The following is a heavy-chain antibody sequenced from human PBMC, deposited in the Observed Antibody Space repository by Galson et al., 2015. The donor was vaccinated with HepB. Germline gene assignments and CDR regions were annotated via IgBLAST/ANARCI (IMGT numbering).Heavy chain of an antibody. CDR1: GFTFSSYA. J-gene: IGHJ4*02. CDR3: VNGIAAAGKGDFDY. Sequence: SLRLSCAASGFTFSSYAMHWVRQAPGKGLEYVSAISSNGGSTYYADSVKGRFTISRDNSKNTLYLQMSSLRAEDTAVYYCVNGIAAAGKGDFDYWGQGTLVTVSS. CDR2: ISSNGGST. D-gene: IGHD6-13*01. V-gene: IGHV3-64D*06.